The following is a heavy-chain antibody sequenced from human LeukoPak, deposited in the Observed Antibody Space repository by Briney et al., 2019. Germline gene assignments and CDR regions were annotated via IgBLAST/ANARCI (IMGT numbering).Heavy chain of an antibody. CDR2: IIPILGIA. CDR3: ASNFGVVIGAN. D-gene: IGHD3-3*01. CDR1: GGTFSSYA. V-gene: IGHV1-69*04. Sequence: SVKVSCKASGGTFSSYAISWVRQAPGQGLEWMGRIIPILGIANYAPKFQGRVTITADKSTSTAYMELSSLRSEDTAVYYCASNFGVVIGANWGQGTLVTVSS. J-gene: IGHJ4*02.